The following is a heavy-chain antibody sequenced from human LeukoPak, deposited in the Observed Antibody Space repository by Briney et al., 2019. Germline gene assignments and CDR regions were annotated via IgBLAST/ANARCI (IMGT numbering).Heavy chain of an antibody. CDR3: ARDRRAPLGYYYYVDV. V-gene: IGHV4-59*01. J-gene: IGHJ6*03. CDR2: IYYSGST. D-gene: IGHD6-6*01. CDR1: GGSISSYY. Sequence: SETLSLTCTVSGGSISSYYWSWIRQPPGKGLEWIGYIYYSGSTNYNPSLKSRVTISVDTSKNQFSLKLSSVTAADTAVYYCARDRRAPLGYYYYVDVWGKGTTVTISS.